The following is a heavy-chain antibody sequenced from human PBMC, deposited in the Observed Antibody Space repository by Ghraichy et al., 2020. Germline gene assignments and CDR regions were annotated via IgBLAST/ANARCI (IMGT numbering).Heavy chain of an antibody. CDR2: VSHSGST. J-gene: IGHJ5*02. Sequence: SETLSLTCAVYGGSFSGYYWTWIRQPPGKRLEWIGEVSHSGSTNYNPSLKSRVTISVDTSKNQFSLNLNSVTAADTAVYYCVRGLALNHVVWFDPWGQGTLVTVAS. CDR1: GGSFSGYY. V-gene: IGHV4-34*01. D-gene: IGHD3-16*01. CDR3: VRGLALNHVVWFDP.